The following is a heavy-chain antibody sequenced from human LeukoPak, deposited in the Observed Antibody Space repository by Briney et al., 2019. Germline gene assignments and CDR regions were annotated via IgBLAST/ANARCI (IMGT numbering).Heavy chain of an antibody. CDR1: GFVFSTYG. J-gene: IGHJ5*02. CDR3: AKDTPEIVVVPFEFDP. D-gene: IGHD2-2*01. Sequence: GGSLRLSCAASGFVFSTYGMHWVRQAPGKGLEWVAVIWSHGNTKKYADSVTGRFTISRDNSKNTLYLEMNTLRAEDTAVYYCAKDTPEIVVVPFEFDPWGQGTLVTVSS. CDR2: IWSHGNTK. V-gene: IGHV3-33*06.